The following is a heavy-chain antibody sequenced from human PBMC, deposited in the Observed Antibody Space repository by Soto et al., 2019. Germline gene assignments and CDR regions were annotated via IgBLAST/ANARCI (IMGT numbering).Heavy chain of an antibody. CDR3: AREGVKITSRSFDP. V-gene: IGHV1-69*08. D-gene: IGHD1-20*01. CDR1: GGTFSSYT. J-gene: IGHJ5*02. CDR2: IIPILGIA. Sequence: QVQLVQSGAEVKKPGSSVKVSCKASGGTFSSYTISWVRQAPGQGLEWMGRIIPILGIANYAQKFQGRVTITADKSTSTAYMELSSQRSEDTAVYYCAREGVKITSRSFDPWGQGTLVTVSS.